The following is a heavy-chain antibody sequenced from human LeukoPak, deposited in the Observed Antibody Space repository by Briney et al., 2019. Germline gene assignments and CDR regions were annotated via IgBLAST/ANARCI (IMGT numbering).Heavy chain of an antibody. J-gene: IGHJ4*02. CDR2: MNPNSGNT. Sequence: ASVKVSCKASGYTFTSYDINWVRQATGQGLEWMGWMNPNSGNTGYAQKFQGRVTITRNTSISTAYMELSSLRSEDTAVYYCARGRGWGSSGWASHPPDYWGQGTLVTVSP. D-gene: IGHD6-19*01. CDR3: ARGRGWGSSGWASHPPDY. CDR1: GYTFTSYD. V-gene: IGHV1-8*03.